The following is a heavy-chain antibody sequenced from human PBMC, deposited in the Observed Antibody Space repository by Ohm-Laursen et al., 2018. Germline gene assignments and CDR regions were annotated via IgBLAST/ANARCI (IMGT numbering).Heavy chain of an antibody. D-gene: IGHD5-24*01. CDR2: INHSGST. CDR1: GGSFSGYY. CDR3: ARAPKRWLQFGYYFDY. Sequence: SETLSLTCAVYGGSFSGYYWSWIRQPPGKGLEWIGEINHSGSTTYNPSLKSRVTISVDTSKNQFSLKLSSVTAADTAVYYCARAPKRWLQFGYYFDYWGQGTLVTVSS. V-gene: IGHV4-34*01. J-gene: IGHJ4*02.